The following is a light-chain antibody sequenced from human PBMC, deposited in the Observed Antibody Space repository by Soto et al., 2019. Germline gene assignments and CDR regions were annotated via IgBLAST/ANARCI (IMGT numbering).Light chain of an antibody. V-gene: IGKV3-15*01. J-gene: IGKJ1*01. CDR3: QHYNSYPWT. CDR2: GTS. Sequence: ELVMTQSPATLSVSPGERATLSCRASQSFSSNVAWYQQKPGQAPRLLIYGTSTRVTGIPARFSGSGYGTEFTLTISSLQPDDFATYFCQHYNSYPWTFGQGTKVDIK. CDR1: QSFSSN.